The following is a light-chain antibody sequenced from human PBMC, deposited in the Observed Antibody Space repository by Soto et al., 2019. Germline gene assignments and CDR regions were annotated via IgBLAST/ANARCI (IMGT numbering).Light chain of an antibody. V-gene: IGKV3-20*01. Sequence: LTQSPATLSVYPGERATLSCTASQSISSDLAWYQQKPGQAPRLLIYGASNRATGIPDRFSGSGSGTDFTLTISRLETEDFAVYYCQQYGSSGTFGQGRRLEI. J-gene: IGKJ5*01. CDR3: QQYGSSGT. CDR1: QSISSD. CDR2: GAS.